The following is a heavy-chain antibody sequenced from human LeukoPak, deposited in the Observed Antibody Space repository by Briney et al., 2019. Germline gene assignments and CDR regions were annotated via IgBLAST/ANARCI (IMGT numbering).Heavy chain of an antibody. V-gene: IGHV4-38-2*02. CDR2: VYHRGIT. J-gene: IGHJ4*02. CDR1: GYSINTGYY. D-gene: IGHD4-17*01. CDR3: ARAEVTTSSLDS. Sequence: SETLSLTCTVSGYSINTGYYCVWIRQPPGKGLEWIGSVYHRGITYYNSSLRSRVTMPIDTSMNQFSLKLRSVTAADTAVYFCARAEVTTSSLDSWGPGTLVTVSS.